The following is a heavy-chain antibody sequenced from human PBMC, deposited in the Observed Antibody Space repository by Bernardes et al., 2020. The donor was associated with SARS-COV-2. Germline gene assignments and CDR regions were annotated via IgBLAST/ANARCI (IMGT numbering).Heavy chain of an antibody. J-gene: IGHJ4*02. CDR1: GFTFSRNW. D-gene: IGHD5-18*01. CDR2: IKEDGTEK. V-gene: IGHV3-7*01. CDR3: ARDPSYGYDDYFDY. Sequence: GGSLRLSCVASGFTFSRNWMSWVRQAPGKGLEWVADIKEDGTEKFYVDSVKGRFTVSRDNSKNSLYLQMNSLTKEDTAVYYCARDPSYGYDDYFDYWGQGTLVTVSS.